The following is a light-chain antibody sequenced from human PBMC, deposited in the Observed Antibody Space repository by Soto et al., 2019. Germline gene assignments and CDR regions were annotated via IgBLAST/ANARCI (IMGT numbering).Light chain of an antibody. Sequence: EIVMTQSPLSLTVTPGEPASISCKSSQSLQHNNGNTLLDWYMQKPGQSPQLLIYLGSRRATGAPDRVSGSGSGTDFTLRISTVEADDAAIYYCMQALQTPRTCGQGTKLEI. J-gene: IGKJ1*01. CDR1: QSLQHNNGNTL. V-gene: IGKV2-28*01. CDR2: LGS. CDR3: MQALQTPRT.